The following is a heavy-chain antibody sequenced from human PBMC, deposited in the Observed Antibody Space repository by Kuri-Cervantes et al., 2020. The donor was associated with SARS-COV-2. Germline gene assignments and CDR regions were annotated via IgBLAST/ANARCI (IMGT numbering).Heavy chain of an antibody. J-gene: IGHJ3*02. D-gene: IGHD3-3*01. CDR2: ISGSGGST. V-gene: IGHV3-23*01. CDR1: GFTFSSYA. CDR3: AKEIDDFWSGYFPGGTNDAFDI. Sequence: GEALKTSWAASGFTFSSYAMSWVRQAPGKGLEWVSAISGSGGSTYYADSVKGRFTISRDNSKNTLYLQMNSLRAEDTAVYYCAKEIDDFWSGYFPGGTNDAFDIWGQGTMVTVSS.